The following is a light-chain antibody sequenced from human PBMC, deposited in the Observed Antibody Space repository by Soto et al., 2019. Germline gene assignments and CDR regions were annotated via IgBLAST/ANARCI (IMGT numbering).Light chain of an antibody. J-gene: IGKJ1*01. Sequence: QSLASVSATERDRVTITCLASQSISSYLNWYHQKPGKAPKLLIYAASSLQSGVPSRFSGSGSGTDFTLTISSLQPEDIATYYCHPTFRRRSFAQGTKVAI. V-gene: IGKV1-39*01. CDR3: HPTFRRRS. CDR1: QSISSY. CDR2: AAS.